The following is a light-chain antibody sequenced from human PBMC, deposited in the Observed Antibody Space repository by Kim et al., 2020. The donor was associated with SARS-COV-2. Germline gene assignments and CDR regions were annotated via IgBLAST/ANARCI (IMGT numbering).Light chain of an antibody. Sequence: NTSQGDRPRRLSGSWVQQKPGLPPVLGIYGTNNRPSGIPDRFSGSRSGNTASLTITGAQAEDEADYYCDSRDSSNNRLLFGGGTKLTVL. CDR1: RPRRLS. V-gene: IGLV3-19*01. CDR3: DSRDSSNNRLL. CDR2: GTN. J-gene: IGLJ2*01.